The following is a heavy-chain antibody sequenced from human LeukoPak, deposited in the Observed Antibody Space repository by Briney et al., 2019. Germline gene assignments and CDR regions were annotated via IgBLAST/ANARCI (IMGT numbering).Heavy chain of an antibody. V-gene: IGHV1-18*01. CDR3: ARDCPSEGPNYYYMDV. CDR1: GYTFTSYG. D-gene: IGHD6-6*01. CDR2: ISAYNGNT. J-gene: IGHJ6*03. Sequence: ASVKVSCKASGYTFTSYGISWVRQAPGQGLEWMGWISAYNGNTNYAQKLQGRVTMTTDTSTSTAYMELRSLRSDDTAVYYCARDCPSEGPNYYYMDVWGKGTTVTVSS.